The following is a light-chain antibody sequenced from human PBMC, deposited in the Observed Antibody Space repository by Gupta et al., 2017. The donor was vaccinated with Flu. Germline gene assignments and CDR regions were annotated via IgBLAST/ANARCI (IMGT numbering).Light chain of an antibody. CDR1: QAISNW. J-gene: IGKJ4*01. Sequence: DIQMTQSPSSVSATVGDRVTITCRASQAISNWLVWYQQKPGKAPDLLIYDASILQSGVPSRFSGSGSGTDFTLTISSLQPEDFASYYCQQTNSFPFTFGGGTKVEI. CDR3: QQTNSFPFT. V-gene: IGKV1-12*01. CDR2: DAS.